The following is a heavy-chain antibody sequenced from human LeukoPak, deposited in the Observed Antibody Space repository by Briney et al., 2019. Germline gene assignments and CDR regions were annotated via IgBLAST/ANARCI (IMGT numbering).Heavy chain of an antibody. CDR2: IYYNGNT. J-gene: IGHJ3*02. V-gene: IGHV4-39*01. Sequence: PSETLSLTCNVSGGSIGGHTFYWDWIRQPPGKGLEWIATIYYNGNTFYNPSLKSRVAISIDMSKSQFSLHLSSVTAADTAIYYCARLTALAGHRGAFDIWGPGTMVTVSS. CDR1: GGSIGGHTFY. CDR3: ARLTALAGHRGAFDI. D-gene: IGHD6-19*01.